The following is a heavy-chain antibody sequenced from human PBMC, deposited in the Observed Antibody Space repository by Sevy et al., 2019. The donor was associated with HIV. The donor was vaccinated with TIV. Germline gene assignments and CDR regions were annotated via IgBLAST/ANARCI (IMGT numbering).Heavy chain of an antibody. D-gene: IGHD3-3*01. V-gene: IGHV1-2*06. CDR1: GYIFTRHY. Sequence: ASVKVSCKASGYIFTRHYMYWVRQAPGQRLEWMGLITPDGGYTKYSQMFQGRVSMSRETSMKTAYMELNSLRSEDMAVYFCARGYDFWSGYPQFDVWDQGTLVTVSS. J-gene: IGHJ4*02. CDR2: ITPDGGYT. CDR3: ARGYDFWSGYPQFDV.